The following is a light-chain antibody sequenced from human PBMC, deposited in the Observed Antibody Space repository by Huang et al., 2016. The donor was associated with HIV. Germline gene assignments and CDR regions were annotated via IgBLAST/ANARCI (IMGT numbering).Light chain of an antibody. V-gene: IGKV1-39*01. Sequence: DIQMTQSPSSLSASVGDRVTISCRSSQSFSSSLNWYQQRPGKAPKLRIYAASSLQSWVPSRFSGSGSGTDFSLTINSLQPEDFATYYCQQSDSTPYTFGQGTKLEIK. J-gene: IGKJ2*01. CDR1: QSFSSS. CDR3: QQSDSTPYT. CDR2: AAS.